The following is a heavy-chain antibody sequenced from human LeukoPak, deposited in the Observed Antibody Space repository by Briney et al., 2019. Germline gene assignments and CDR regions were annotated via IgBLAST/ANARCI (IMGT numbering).Heavy chain of an antibody. CDR2: ISGSGGAI. V-gene: IGHV3-48*02. J-gene: IGHJ5*02. CDR3: ARVLGGGWWFDP. Sequence: GGSLRLSCAASGFTFSSHSMNWVRQDPGKGLEWLSYISGSGGAIYYTDSVKGRSIISRDNAKNSLYLQMNSLRDEDTAVYYCARVLGGGWWFDPWGQGSLVTVSS. D-gene: IGHD3-16*01. CDR1: GFTFSSHS.